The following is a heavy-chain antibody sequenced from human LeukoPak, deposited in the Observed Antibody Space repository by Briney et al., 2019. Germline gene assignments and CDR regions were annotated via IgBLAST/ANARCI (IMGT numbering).Heavy chain of an antibody. D-gene: IGHD3-22*01. J-gene: IGHJ3*02. V-gene: IGHV3-23*01. Sequence: GGSLRLSCAASGFTLSSYAMSWVRQGPGKGLEWVSAISVSGNTYHADSVKGRFSISRDNSKNTLYLQMNSLRAEDTALYYCAKAAGHDSRDDAFDIWGQGTMVTVSS. CDR1: GFTLSSYA. CDR3: AKAAGHDSRDDAFDI. CDR2: ISVSGNT.